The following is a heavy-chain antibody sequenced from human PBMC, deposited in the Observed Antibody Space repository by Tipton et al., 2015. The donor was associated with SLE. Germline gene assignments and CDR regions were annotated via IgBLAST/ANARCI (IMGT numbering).Heavy chain of an antibody. J-gene: IGHJ4*02. CDR3: ARGNVILTGYIY. V-gene: IGHV4-61*09. D-gene: IGHD3-9*01. CDR1: GGSISSGSYY. Sequence: TLSLTCTVSGGSISSGSYYWSWIRQPAGKGLEWIGHIYTSGSTNYNPSLQSRVTISVDTSKNQFSLKLSSVTAADTAVYYCARGNVILTGYIYWGQGTLVTVSS. CDR2: IYTSGST.